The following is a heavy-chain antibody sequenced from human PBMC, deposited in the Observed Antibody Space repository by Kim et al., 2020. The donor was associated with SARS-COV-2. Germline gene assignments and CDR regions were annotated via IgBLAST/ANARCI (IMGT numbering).Heavy chain of an antibody. CDR3: ARGGAAAGDYYYYYGMDV. J-gene: IGHJ6*02. CDR2: INHSGST. V-gene: IGHV4-34*01. D-gene: IGHD6-13*01. Sequence: SETLSLTCAVYGGSFSGYYWSWIRQPPGKGLEWIGEINHSGSTNYNPSLKSRVTISVDTSKNQFSLKLSSVTAADTAVYYCARGGAAAGDYYYYYGMDVWGQGTTVTVSS. CDR1: GGSFSGYY.